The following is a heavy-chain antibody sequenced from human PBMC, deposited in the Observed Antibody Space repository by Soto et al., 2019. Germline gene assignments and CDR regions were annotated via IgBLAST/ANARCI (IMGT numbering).Heavy chain of an antibody. V-gene: IGHV3-23*01. J-gene: IGHJ4*02. CDR1: GLTFSRYA. D-gene: IGHD3-10*01. Sequence: EVQVLESGGGLIQPGGSLRLSCAFSGLTFSRYAASWVRQAPGTGLEWVSGIDTSGHNTYYADSVKRRFTISRDNSDNTLFLQMNILRAEDTAIYYCAKAVGEYLYFFNSWGQGVLVSVSS. CDR2: IDTSGHNT. CDR3: AKAVGEYLYFFNS.